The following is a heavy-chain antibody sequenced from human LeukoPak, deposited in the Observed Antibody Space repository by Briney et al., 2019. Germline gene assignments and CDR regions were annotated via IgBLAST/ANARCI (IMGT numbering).Heavy chain of an antibody. CDR2: IKSKTDGGTT. J-gene: IGHJ4*02. CDR1: GFTSSNAW. D-gene: IGHD2-21*02. V-gene: IGHV3-15*01. CDR3: TTDRMGVTAPGFH. Sequence: GGSLRLSCAASGFTSSNAWMSWVRQAPGMGLEWIGLIKSKTDGGTTDSAAPVEGRFTISRDDSKNTLYLQMNSLKTEDTAVYYCTTDRMGVTAPGFHWGQGTLVTVSS.